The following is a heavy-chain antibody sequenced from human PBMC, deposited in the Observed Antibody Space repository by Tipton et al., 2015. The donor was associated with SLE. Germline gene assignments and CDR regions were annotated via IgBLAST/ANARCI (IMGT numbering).Heavy chain of an antibody. V-gene: IGHV4-61*09. D-gene: IGHD6-13*01. CDR2: IYENGGT. CDR3: ARSAGIALHDY. Sequence: TLSLTCTVSGDSISSGRHYWSWIRQPAGKGLEWIGHIYENGGTNYNPSLRSRVTMSVDTSKNQFSLDLTSLTAADTAVYYCARSAGIALHDYWGQGSLVTVSS. J-gene: IGHJ4*02. CDR1: GDSISSGRHY.